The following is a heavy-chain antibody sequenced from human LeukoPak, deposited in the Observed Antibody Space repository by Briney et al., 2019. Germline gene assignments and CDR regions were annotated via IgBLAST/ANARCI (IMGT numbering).Heavy chain of an antibody. J-gene: IGHJ4*02. V-gene: IGHV4-34*01. CDR2: VNHSGST. CDR1: GVSLCGYF. CDR3: ARHRAYSSSSPFDY. Sequence: SETLSLTCSAYGVSLCGYFWSWIRQPPGEGLEWIGEVNHSGSTNYNPSLKSRVTMFVDMSKNQFSLRLSSVTAADTAVYYCARHRAYSSSSPFDYWGQGTLVTVSS. D-gene: IGHD6-6*01.